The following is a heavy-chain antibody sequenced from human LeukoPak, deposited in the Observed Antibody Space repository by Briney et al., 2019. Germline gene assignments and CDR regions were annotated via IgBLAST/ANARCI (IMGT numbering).Heavy chain of an antibody. CDR3: ARVGTYYYDSSLYYYYMDV. Sequence: GGSLRLSCAASGFTFSSYEMNWVRQAPGKGLEWVSYISSSGSTIYYADSVKGRFTISRDNAKNSLYLQMNSLRAEDTAVYYCARVGTYYYDSSLYYYYMDVWGKGTTVTVSS. CDR2: ISSSGSTI. D-gene: IGHD3-22*01. CDR1: GFTFSSYE. J-gene: IGHJ6*03. V-gene: IGHV3-48*03.